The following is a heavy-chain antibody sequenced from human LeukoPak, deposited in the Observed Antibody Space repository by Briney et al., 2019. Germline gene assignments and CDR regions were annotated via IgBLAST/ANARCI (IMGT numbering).Heavy chain of an antibody. CDR1: GNSFTSYW. J-gene: IGHJ4*02. Sequence: GESLKISCKGSGNSFTSYWIGWVRQVPGKGLEWMGIIYPGDSDTRYSPSFQGQVTMSADKSISTAYLQWSSLKASDTAMYYCARLDWSAATNNLDYWVQGSLVTVCS. V-gene: IGHV5-51*01. D-gene: IGHD3/OR15-3a*01. CDR3: ARLDWSAATNNLDY. CDR2: IYPGDSDT.